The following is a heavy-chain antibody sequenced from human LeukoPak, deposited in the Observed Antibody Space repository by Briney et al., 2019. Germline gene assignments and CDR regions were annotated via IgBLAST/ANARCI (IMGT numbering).Heavy chain of an antibody. J-gene: IGHJ4*02. D-gene: IGHD6-25*01. Sequence: PSQTLSLTCAISGDSVSSNTAAWNWIRQSPSRGLEWLGRTYYRSKWYNDYAVSVKSRITVNPDTSKNQFSLQLKSVTPEDTAVYFCARGVGSGWALGYWGQGILVTVSS. CDR2: TYYRSKWYN. CDR3: ARGVGSGWALGY. CDR1: GDSVSSNTAA. V-gene: IGHV6-1*01.